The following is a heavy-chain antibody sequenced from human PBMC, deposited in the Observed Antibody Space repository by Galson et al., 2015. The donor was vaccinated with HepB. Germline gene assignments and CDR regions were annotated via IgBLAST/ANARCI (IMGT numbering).Heavy chain of an antibody. J-gene: IGHJ4*02. Sequence: SLRLSCAASGFSFSTHWMNWVRHAPGKGLEWVATISQGGSEKFYVASVKGRFTISRDNAKNSLYLQMNSLRAEDTAVYYCARDSYRKFDYWGQGTLVTVSS. D-gene: IGHD5-12*01. V-gene: IGHV3-7*01. CDR1: GFSFSTHW. CDR3: ARDSYRKFDY. CDR2: ISQGGSEK.